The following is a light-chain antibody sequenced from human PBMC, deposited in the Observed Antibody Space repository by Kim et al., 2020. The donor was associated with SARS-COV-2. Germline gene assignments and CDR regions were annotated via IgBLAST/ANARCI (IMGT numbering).Light chain of an antibody. Sequence: SYELTHPPSVSVSPGQTASITCSGDKLGDKYACWYQQKPCQSPVLVIYQDSKRPSGIPERFSGSNSGNTATLTISGTQAMDEADYYCQAWDSSAYV. CDR2: QDS. CDR3: QAWDSSAYV. V-gene: IGLV3-1*01. J-gene: IGLJ1*01. CDR1: KLGDKY.